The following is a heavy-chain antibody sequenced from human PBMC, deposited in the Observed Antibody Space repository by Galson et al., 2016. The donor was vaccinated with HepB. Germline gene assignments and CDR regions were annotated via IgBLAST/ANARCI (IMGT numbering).Heavy chain of an antibody. Sequence: SLRLSCAASGFTFSRYAMSWVRQAPGKGLEWVSVISGSGDSTKYADSVKGRFTISRDNSKNTLYLQMNSLRAEDTAVYYCVKGEPLDKGEYYDSSGYSNYWGQGTLVTVSS. CDR2: ISGSGDST. D-gene: IGHD3-22*01. J-gene: IGHJ4*02. V-gene: IGHV3-23*01. CDR1: GFTFSRYA. CDR3: VKGEPLDKGEYYDSSGYSNY.